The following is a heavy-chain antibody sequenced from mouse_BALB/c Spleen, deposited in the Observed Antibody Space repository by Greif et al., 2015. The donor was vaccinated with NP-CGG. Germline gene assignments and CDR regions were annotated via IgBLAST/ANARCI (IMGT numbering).Heavy chain of an antibody. V-gene: IGHV5-4*02. CDR3: ARDGRLRRRAWFAY. CDR2: ISDGGTYT. J-gene: IGHJ3*01. Sequence: EVQLVESGGGLVKPGGSLKLSCAASGFTFSDYYMYWVRQTPEKRLEWVATISDGGTYTYYPDSVKGRFTISRDNAKNNLYLQMSSLKSEDTAMYYCARDGRLRRRAWFAYRGQGTLVTVSA. D-gene: IGHD2-4*01. CDR1: GFTFSDYY.